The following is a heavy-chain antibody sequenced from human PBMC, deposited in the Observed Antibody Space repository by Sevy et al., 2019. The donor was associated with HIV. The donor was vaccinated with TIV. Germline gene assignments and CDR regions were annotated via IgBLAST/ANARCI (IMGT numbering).Heavy chain of an antibody. J-gene: IGHJ5*02. D-gene: IGHD2-21*02. CDR2: IKQTGNEI. CDR1: GFTFSNYW. CDR3: VSDLGGCGGGCYAA. Sequence: GGSLRLSCAASGFTFSNYWMGWVRQAPGKGLEWVGNIKQTGNEIHYVDSVKGRFTISRDNARNSLNLQMNGLRDEDTAVYYCVSDLGGCGGGCYAAWGQGTLVTVSS. V-gene: IGHV3-7*01.